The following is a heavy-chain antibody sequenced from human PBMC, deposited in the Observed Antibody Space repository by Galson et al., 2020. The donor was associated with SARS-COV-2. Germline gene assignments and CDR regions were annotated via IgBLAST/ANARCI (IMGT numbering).Heavy chain of an antibody. J-gene: IGHJ6*03. CDR3: ARGGGGGYYYMDV. CDR2: ISHDGTNK. Sequence: GGSLRLYCAASGFTFSSYAMHWARQAPGKGLERVAVISHDGTNKYYADSVKGRFTISRDNSKNTLDLQMNTLRAEDTAVYYCARGGGGGYYYMDVWGKGTTVTVSS. V-gene: IGHV3-30*01. D-gene: IGHD3-16*01. CDR1: GFTFSSYA.